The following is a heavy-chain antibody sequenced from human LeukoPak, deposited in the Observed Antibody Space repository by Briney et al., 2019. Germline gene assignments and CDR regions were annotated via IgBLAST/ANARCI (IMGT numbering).Heavy chain of an antibody. J-gene: IGHJ4*02. V-gene: IGHV3-33*01. Sequence: GRSLRLSCVASGFTFKSYGMHWVRQAPGKGLEWVAIIWYDGSNKYYADFVKGRFTTSRDNSKNTLYLQMNSLRADDTAVYYCARVSGYSGTWYVDYWGQGTLVTVSS. CDR2: IWYDGSNK. CDR3: ARVSGYSGTWYVDY. CDR1: GFTFKSYG. D-gene: IGHD6-13*01.